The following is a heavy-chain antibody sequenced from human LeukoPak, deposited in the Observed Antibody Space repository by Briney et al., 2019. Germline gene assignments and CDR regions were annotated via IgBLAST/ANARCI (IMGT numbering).Heavy chain of an antibody. V-gene: IGHV3-7*01. CDR3: ASPRSITGNPIDH. Sequence: GGSLRLSCAASGFTSSSYWMSWVRQAPGKGLEWVANIKQDGSEKYYVDSVKGRFTISRDNAKNSLYLQMNSLRAEDTAVYYCASPRSITGNPIDHWGQGTLVTVSS. CDR1: GFTSSSYW. CDR2: IKQDGSEK. J-gene: IGHJ4*02. D-gene: IGHD1-20*01.